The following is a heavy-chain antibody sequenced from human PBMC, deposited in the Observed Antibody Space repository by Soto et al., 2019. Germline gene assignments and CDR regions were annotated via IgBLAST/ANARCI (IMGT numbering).Heavy chain of an antibody. Sequence: EVQLVESGGGLVQPGGSLRLSCAASGFTFSSYEMNWVRQAPGQGLEWVSYISSSGRTMYYADSVKGRFTISRDNAKNSLYLQMNSLRAEDTAVYYCARVSAMENFDYWGQGTLVTVSS. J-gene: IGHJ4*02. V-gene: IGHV3-48*03. CDR3: ARVSAMENFDY. D-gene: IGHD5-18*01. CDR1: GFTFSSYE. CDR2: ISSSGRTM.